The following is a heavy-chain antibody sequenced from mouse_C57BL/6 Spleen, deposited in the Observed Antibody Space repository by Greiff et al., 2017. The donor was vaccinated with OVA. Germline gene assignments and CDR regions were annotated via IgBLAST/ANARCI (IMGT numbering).Heavy chain of an antibody. J-gene: IGHJ3*01. CDR3: ARSLYSNDVGFAY. V-gene: IGHV1-69*01. CDR2: IDPSDSYT. D-gene: IGHD2-12*01. CDR1: GYTFTSYW. Sequence: QVQLQQPGAELVMPGASVKLSCKASGYTFTSYWMHWVKQRPGQGLEWIGEIDPSDSYTNYNQKFKGKSTLTVDKSSSTAYMQLSSLTSEDSAVYYCARSLYSNDVGFAYWGQGTLVTVSA.